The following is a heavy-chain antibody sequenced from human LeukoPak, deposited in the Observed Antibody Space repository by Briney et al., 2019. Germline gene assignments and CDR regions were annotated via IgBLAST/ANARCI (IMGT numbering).Heavy chain of an antibody. J-gene: IGHJ4*02. CDR2: ISSSSSTI. CDR3: ARDPARGYSYGALY. CDR1: GFTFSSYS. V-gene: IGHV3-48*01. D-gene: IGHD5-18*01. Sequence: GGSLRLSCAASGFTFSSYSMNWVRQAPGKGLEWVSYISSSSSTIYYADSVKGRFTISRDNAKNSLYLQMNSLKAEDTAVYYCARDPARGYSYGALYWGQGTLVTVSS.